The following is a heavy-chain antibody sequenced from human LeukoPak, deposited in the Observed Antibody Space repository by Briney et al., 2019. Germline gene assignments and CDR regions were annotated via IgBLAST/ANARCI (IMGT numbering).Heavy chain of an antibody. J-gene: IGHJ4*02. CDR3: ARGSIYYGSGSYQAHFDY. CDR2: IYYSGST. D-gene: IGHD3-10*01. Sequence: PSETLSLTCTVSGGSISSYYWSWIRQPPGKGLEWIGYIYYSGSTNYNPSLKSRVTISVDTSKNQFSLKLSSVTAADTAVYYCARGSIYYGSGSYQAHFDYWGQETLVTVSS. V-gene: IGHV4-59*01. CDR1: GGSISSYY.